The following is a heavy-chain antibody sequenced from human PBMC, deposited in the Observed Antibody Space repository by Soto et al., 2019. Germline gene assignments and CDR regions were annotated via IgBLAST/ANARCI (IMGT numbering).Heavy chain of an antibody. D-gene: IGHD3-22*01. V-gene: IGHV1-69*01. CDR2: IIPVFATT. CDR3: ARGDSGYVWFNEI. CDR1: GGLFSTYA. J-gene: IGHJ4*02. Sequence: QEQLVQSGAEVKKSGSSVKVSCKASGGLFSTYAISWVRQAPGQGLEWMGGIIPVFATTYYAEKFEGSVTITADESTNTAYMELSSLRSEDTAMYYCARGDSGYVWFNEIWGQGTLVTVSS.